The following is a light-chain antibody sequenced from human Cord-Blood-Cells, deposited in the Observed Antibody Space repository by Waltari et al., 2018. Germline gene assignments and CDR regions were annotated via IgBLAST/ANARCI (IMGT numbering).Light chain of an antibody. J-gene: IGKJ2*01. CDR1: QGISSY. CDR2: AAS. CDR3: QQYYSYPYT. V-gene: IGKV1-8*01. Sequence: AIRMTQSPSPFSASTGDRVTITCRASQGISSYLAWYQQKPGKAPKFLIYAASTLQSGVPSRFSGSGSGTDFTLTISCLQSEDFATYYCQQYYSYPYTFGQGTKLEIK.